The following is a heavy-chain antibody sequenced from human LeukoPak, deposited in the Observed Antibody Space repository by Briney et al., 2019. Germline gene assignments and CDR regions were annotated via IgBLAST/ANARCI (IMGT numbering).Heavy chain of an antibody. CDR2: INHSGST. J-gene: IGHJ4*02. D-gene: IGHD5-12*01. CDR3: ARPNGYSGYDPYFDY. Sequence: SETLSLTCAVYGGSFSGYYWIWIRQPPGKGLEWIGEINHSGSTNYNPSLKSRVTISVDTSKNQFSLKLSSVTAADTAVYYCARPNGYSGYDPYFDYWGQGTLVTVSS. V-gene: IGHV4-34*01. CDR1: GGSFSGYY.